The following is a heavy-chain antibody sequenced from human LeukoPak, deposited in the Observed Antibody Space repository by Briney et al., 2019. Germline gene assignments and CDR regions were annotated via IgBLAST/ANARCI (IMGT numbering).Heavy chain of an antibody. J-gene: IGHJ4*02. V-gene: IGHV3-66*01. D-gene: IGHD6-13*01. Sequence: PGGSLRLSCAASGFTVSSNYMSWVRQAPGKGLEWVSVIYSGGSTYYADSVKGRFTISRDNSKNTLYLQMNSLRAEDTAVYYCAAPGIAAAGFVWGQGTLVTVSS. CDR3: AAPGIAAAGFV. CDR1: GFTVSSNY. CDR2: IYSGGST.